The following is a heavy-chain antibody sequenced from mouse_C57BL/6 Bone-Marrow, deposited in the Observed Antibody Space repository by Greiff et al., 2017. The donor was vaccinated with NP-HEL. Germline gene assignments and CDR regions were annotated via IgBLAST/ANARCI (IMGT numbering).Heavy chain of an antibody. CDR3: ARTNYYGSSYPFAY. J-gene: IGHJ3*01. CDR1: GFTFSDYG. V-gene: IGHV5-17*01. CDR2: ISSGSSTI. D-gene: IGHD1-1*01. Sequence: EVQRVESGGGLVKPGGSLKLSCAASGFTFSDYGMHWVRQAPEKGLEWVAYISSGSSTIYYADTVKGRFTISRDNAKNTLFLQMTSLRSEDTAMYYCARTNYYGSSYPFAYWGQGTLVTVSA.